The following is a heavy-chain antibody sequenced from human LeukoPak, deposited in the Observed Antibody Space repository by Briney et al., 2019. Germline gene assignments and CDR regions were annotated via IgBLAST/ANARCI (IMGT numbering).Heavy chain of an antibody. V-gene: IGHV3-21*01. CDR3: AKGRAIEAFDI. Sequence: GGSLRLSCAASGFTFSSYSMNWVRQAPGKGLEWVSSISSSSSYIYYADSVKGRFTISRDNAKNSLYLQMNSLRAVDTAVCYCAKGRAIEAFDIWGQGTMVTVSS. D-gene: IGHD3-22*01. CDR1: GFTFSSYS. J-gene: IGHJ3*02. CDR2: ISSSSSYI.